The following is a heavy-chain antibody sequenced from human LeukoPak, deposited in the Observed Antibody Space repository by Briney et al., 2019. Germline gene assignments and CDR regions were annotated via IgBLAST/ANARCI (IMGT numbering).Heavy chain of an antibody. CDR2: ISSSGSTI. CDR3: ARDDSRHINAFDI. V-gene: IGHV3-11*01. D-gene: IGHD2-21*01. J-gene: IGHJ3*02. CDR1: GFTFSDYY. Sequence: PGGSLRLSCAASGFTFSDYYMSWIRQAPGKGLEWVSYISSSGSTIYYADSVKGRFTIPRDNARNSLYLQMNSLRAEDTAVYYCARDDSRHINAFDIWGQGTMVTVSS.